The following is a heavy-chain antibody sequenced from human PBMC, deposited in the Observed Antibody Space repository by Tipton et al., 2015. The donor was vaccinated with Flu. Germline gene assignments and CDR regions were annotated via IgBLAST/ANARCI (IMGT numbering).Heavy chain of an antibody. Sequence: SLRLSCAASGFTFSDYYMSWIRQAPGKGLEWVSHISSSGSTINYADSVKGRFTISRDNAKNTLYLQMNSLRAEDTAVYYCARDSLSVGYFDYWGQGTLVTVSS. J-gene: IGHJ4*02. CDR3: ARDSLSVGYFDY. D-gene: IGHD6-25*01. V-gene: IGHV3-11*04. CDR2: ISSSGSTI. CDR1: GFTFSDYY.